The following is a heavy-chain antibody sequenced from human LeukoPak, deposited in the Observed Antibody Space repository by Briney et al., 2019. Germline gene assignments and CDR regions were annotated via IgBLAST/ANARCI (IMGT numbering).Heavy chain of an antibody. D-gene: IGHD3-10*01. V-gene: IGHV4-59*01. CDR1: GGSISSNY. J-gene: IGHJ3*02. Sequence: PSETLSLTCTVSGGSISSNYWSWIRQPPGKGLEWIGYIYYSGSTNYNPSLNSRVAISVDTSKNQFSLKLSSVTAADTAVYYCARVVMVRGVLMDAFDIWGQGTMVTVSS. CDR2: IYYSGST. CDR3: ARVVMVRGVLMDAFDI.